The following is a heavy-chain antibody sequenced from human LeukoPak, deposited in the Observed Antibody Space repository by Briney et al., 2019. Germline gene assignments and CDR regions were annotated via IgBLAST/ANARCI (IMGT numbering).Heavy chain of an antibody. CDR2: ISASATNT. J-gene: IGHJ4*02. Sequence: GGSLRLSCAASGFAFNSYAMSWVRQAPGKGLEWVSAISASATNTYYADSVKGRFTISRDNSKNTLYLQMSSLTAEDTALYYCAKNSVRSGYYYDYWGQGTLVTVSS. D-gene: IGHD3-22*01. CDR1: GFAFNSYA. V-gene: IGHV3-23*01. CDR3: AKNSVRSGYYYDY.